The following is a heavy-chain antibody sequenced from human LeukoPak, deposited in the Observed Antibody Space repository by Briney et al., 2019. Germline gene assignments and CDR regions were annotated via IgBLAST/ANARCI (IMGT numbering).Heavy chain of an antibody. CDR2: IYYSGST. CDR1: GGSFSGYY. Sequence: SETLSLTCAVYGGSFSGYYWSWIRQPPGKGLEWIGSIYYSGSTYYNPSLKSRVTISVDTSKNQFSLKLSSVTAADTAVYYCAREEIVVVPAAIHWFDPWGQGTLVTVSS. CDR3: AREEIVVVPAAIHWFDP. J-gene: IGHJ5*02. D-gene: IGHD2-2*02. V-gene: IGHV4-34*01.